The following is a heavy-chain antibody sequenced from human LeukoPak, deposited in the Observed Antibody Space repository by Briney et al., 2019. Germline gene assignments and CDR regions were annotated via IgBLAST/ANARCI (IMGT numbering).Heavy chain of an antibody. CDR3: TTEPNLSDY. CDR2: ISYDGSNK. Sequence: GRSLRLSCAASGFTFSSYAIYWVRQAPGKGLEWVAVISYDGSNKYYADSVKGRFTISRDNSKNTLYLQMNSLKTEDTAVYYCTTEPNLSDYWGQGTLVTVSS. V-gene: IGHV3-30-3*01. CDR1: GFTFSSYA. J-gene: IGHJ4*02.